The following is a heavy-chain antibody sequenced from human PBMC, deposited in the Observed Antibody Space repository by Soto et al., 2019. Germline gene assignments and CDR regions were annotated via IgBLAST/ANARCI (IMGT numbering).Heavy chain of an antibody. CDR3: VRDSGANSGTFWSFDL. V-gene: IGHV3-30-3*01. D-gene: IGHD1-26*01. J-gene: IGHJ2*01. Sequence: QVQLVESGGGVVQPGRSLRISCAATGFSFNFYAMYWVRQAPGKGLEWVAMISNDGSSENYADSVRGRFIISRDNSKKTLYLQMNSLRPEDTATYYCVRDSGANSGTFWSFDLWGRGTLVTVSS. CDR2: ISNDGSSE. CDR1: GFSFNFYA.